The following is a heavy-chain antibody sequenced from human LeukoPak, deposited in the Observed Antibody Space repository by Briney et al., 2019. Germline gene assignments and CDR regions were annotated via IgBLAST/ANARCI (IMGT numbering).Heavy chain of an antibody. V-gene: IGHV3-9*01. J-gene: IGHJ4*02. CDR3: AKVLYSGYDGPLDY. D-gene: IGHD5-12*01. CDR2: ISWNSCTI. Sequence: GRSLRLSCAASGFTFDDYAMHWVRQAPGKGLEWVSRISWNSCTIDYADAVKGRFTISRDNAKNSLYLQMNSLRAEDTALYYCAKVLYSGYDGPLDYWGQGTLVTVSS. CDR1: GFTFDDYA.